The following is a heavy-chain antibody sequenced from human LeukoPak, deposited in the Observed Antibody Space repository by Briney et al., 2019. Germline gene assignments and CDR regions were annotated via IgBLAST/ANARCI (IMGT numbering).Heavy chain of an antibody. CDR1: GFTFSNYW. CDR3: ARPADQWLPNAPFDY. CDR2: IKEDGSEK. V-gene: IGHV3-7*01. D-gene: IGHD6-19*01. Sequence: GGSLRLSCAASGFTFSNYWMSWVRQAPGKGLEWVANIKEDGSEKYYEDSVKGRFTVSRDNAKNSLYLQLNSLRAEDTAVYYCARPADQWLPNAPFDYWGQGTLVTVSS. J-gene: IGHJ4*02.